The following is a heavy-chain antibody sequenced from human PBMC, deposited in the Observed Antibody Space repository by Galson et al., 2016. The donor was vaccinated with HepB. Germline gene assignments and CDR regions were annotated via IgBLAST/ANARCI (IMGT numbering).Heavy chain of an antibody. Sequence: SLRLSCAASGFIVSSNYMNWVRQAPGNGLEWVSVLYASGKTYYADSVKGRFTISRDNSKNILFLQMNSLRAEDTAVYYCTRGWIREYSSGNGGGNGCDHWGQGTLVTVSS. V-gene: IGHV3-53*01. CDR2: LYASGKT. J-gene: IGHJ4*02. CDR1: GFIVSSNY. CDR3: TRGWIREYSSGNGGGNGCDH. D-gene: IGHD2-21*01.